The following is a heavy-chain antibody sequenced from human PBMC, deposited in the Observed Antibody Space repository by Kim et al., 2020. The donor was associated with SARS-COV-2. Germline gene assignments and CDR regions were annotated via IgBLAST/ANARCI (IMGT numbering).Heavy chain of an antibody. J-gene: IGHJ4*02. Sequence: GSTYSADSVKGRFSTSRDNSKNPLYLQRNSLGAEDTAVYYCARDWGQLNHWGQGTLVTVSS. V-gene: IGHV3-66*01. CDR3: ARDWGQLNH. CDR2: GST. D-gene: IGHD7-27*01.